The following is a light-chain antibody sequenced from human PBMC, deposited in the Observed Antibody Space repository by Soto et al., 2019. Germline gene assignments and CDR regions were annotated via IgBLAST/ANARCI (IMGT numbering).Light chain of an antibody. CDR3: SSYTSISTLYV. J-gene: IGLJ1*01. V-gene: IGLV2-14*01. Sequence: QSVLTQPASVSGSPVQSITISCTGTNSDVGGYNYVSWDQQHPGKAPELMICEVSHRPSGVSNRFSGSKSDNTASLTISGLQAEDEADYYCSSYTSISTLYVFGTGTKVTVL. CDR2: EVS. CDR1: NSDVGGYNY.